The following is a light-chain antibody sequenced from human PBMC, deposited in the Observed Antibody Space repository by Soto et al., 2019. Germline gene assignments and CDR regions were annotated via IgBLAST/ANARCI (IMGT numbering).Light chain of an antibody. Sequence: EIVLTQSPGTLSLSPGERATLSCRASQSVSSSYLAWYQQKPGQAPRLLIYGASSRATGIPDRFSGSGSGTDFTLTIRRLEPEYFAVYYCQQYGSSPVTFGQGTKVEIK. J-gene: IGKJ1*01. CDR1: QSVSSSY. CDR2: GAS. V-gene: IGKV3-20*01. CDR3: QQYGSSPVT.